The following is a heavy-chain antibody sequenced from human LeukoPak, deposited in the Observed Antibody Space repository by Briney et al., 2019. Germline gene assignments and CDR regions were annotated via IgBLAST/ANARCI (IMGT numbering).Heavy chain of an antibody. CDR3: ASSPYCGGDCLYYYYYMDV. Sequence: GGSLRLSCAASGFTFSSYGMHWVRQAPGKGLEWVAVISYDGSNKYYADSVKGRFTISRDNSKNTLYLQMNSLRAEDTAVYYCASSPYCGGDCLYYYYYMDVWGKGTTVTVSS. J-gene: IGHJ6*03. CDR2: ISYDGSNK. V-gene: IGHV3-30*04. D-gene: IGHD2-21*02. CDR1: GFTFSSYG.